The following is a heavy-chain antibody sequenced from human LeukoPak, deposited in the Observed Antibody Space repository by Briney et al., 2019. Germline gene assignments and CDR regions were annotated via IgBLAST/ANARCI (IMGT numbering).Heavy chain of an antibody. CDR2: IYYSGST. CDR3: AGEGEYYDILTGYSRYFDY. V-gene: IGHV4-30-4*01. D-gene: IGHD3-9*01. CDR1: GGSISSGDYY. J-gene: IGHJ4*02. Sequence: SETLSLTCTVSGGSISSGDYYWSWIRQPPGKGLEWIGYIYYSGSTYYNPSLKSRVTISVDTSKNQFSLKLSSVTAADTAVYYCAGEGEYYDILTGYSRYFDYWGQGTLVTVSS.